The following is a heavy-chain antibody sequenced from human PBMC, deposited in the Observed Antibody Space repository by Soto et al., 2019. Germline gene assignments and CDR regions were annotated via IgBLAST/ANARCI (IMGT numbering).Heavy chain of an antibody. J-gene: IGHJ6*03. CDR2: INPSGGST. Sequence: ASVKVSCKASGCTFTSYYMHWVRQAPGQGLEWLGIINPSGGSTSYAQKFQGRVTMTRDTSTSTVYMELSSLRSEDTAVYYCARDRTLHCSGGSCRPIYYYYYMDVWGKGTTVTSP. V-gene: IGHV1-46*03. CDR1: GCTFTSYY. D-gene: IGHD2-15*01. CDR3: ARDRTLHCSGGSCRPIYYYYYMDV.